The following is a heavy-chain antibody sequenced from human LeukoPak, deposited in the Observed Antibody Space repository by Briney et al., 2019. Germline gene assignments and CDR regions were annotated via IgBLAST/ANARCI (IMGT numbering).Heavy chain of an antibody. Sequence: ASVKVSCKASGYTFTAYYIHWVRQAPGHGLEWMGWINPNSGGTNYAQKFQGRFTMTRDTSISTAYMELSSLRSDDTAVYYCARWDPDYFGSGSSYYYFGLDVWGQGTTVTVSS. V-gene: IGHV1-2*02. CDR2: INPNSGGT. CDR3: ARWDPDYFGSGSSYYYFGLDV. D-gene: IGHD3-10*01. J-gene: IGHJ6*02. CDR1: GYTFTAYY.